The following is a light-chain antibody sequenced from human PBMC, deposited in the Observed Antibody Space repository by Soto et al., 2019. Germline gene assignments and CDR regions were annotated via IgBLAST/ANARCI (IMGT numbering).Light chain of an antibody. Sequence: EIVLTQSPGTLSLSPGERATLSCRASQSVSSSYLAWYQQKPGQAPRLLIYGASSRATGIPDRFSGSGSGTDFTLTISRLEPEDFAVDYCQQYGSSPWTFGQGPKVEI. CDR1: QSVSSSY. CDR3: QQYGSSPWT. V-gene: IGKV3-20*01. CDR2: GAS. J-gene: IGKJ1*01.